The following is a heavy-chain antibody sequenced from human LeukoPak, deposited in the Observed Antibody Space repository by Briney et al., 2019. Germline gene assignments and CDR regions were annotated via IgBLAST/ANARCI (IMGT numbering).Heavy chain of an antibody. Sequence: PGGSLRLSCAASGFTFDDYAMPWVRQAPGRGLEWLSGINWNSGSIGYADSVKGRFTISRDNSKNTLYLQMNSLRAEDTAVYYCAKDPYYYDSSGRLRGFPPEVGAFDIWGQGTMVTVSS. CDR1: GFTFDDYA. CDR3: AKDPYYYDSSGRLRGFPPEVGAFDI. CDR2: INWNSGSI. J-gene: IGHJ3*02. V-gene: IGHV3-9*01. D-gene: IGHD3-22*01.